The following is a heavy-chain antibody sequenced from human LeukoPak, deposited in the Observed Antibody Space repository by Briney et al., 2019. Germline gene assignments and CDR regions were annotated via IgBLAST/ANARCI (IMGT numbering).Heavy chain of an antibody. CDR1: GYTLTELS. Sequence: ASVKVSCKVSGYTLTELSMHWVRQAPGKGLEWMGGFDPEDGETIYAQKFQGRVTMTEDTSTDTAYMELSSLRSEDTAVYYYATPYDFWTHYFDYWGQGTLVTVSS. J-gene: IGHJ4*02. CDR2: FDPEDGET. D-gene: IGHD3-3*01. V-gene: IGHV1-24*01. CDR3: ATPYDFWTHYFDY.